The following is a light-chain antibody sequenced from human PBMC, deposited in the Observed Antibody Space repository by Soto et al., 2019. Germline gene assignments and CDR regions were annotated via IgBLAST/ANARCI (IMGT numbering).Light chain of an antibody. CDR2: GAS. CDR3: QQYNIWPLT. J-gene: IGKJ4*01. V-gene: IGKV3-15*01. Sequence: EIVMTQSPVTLSVSPGERATLSCRASQSVSSNLAWYQQKPGQAPMLLIYGASTRATGIPARFSGSGSGTEFTLTISSLQSEDFAVYYCQQYNIWPLTFGGGTKVEIK. CDR1: QSVSSN.